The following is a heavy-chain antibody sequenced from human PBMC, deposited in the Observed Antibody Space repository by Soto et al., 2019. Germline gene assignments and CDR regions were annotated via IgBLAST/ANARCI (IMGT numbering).Heavy chain of an antibody. Sequence: SETLSLTCAVSGGSISSGGYSWSWIRQPPGKGLEWIGYIYHSGSTYYNPSLKSRVTISVDRSKNQFSLKLSSVTAADTAVYYCARALYCSGGSCYSGGRWFDPWGQGTLVTVSS. CDR3: ARALYCSGGSCYSGGRWFDP. J-gene: IGHJ5*02. V-gene: IGHV4-30-2*01. CDR2: IYHSGST. CDR1: GGSISSGGYS. D-gene: IGHD2-15*01.